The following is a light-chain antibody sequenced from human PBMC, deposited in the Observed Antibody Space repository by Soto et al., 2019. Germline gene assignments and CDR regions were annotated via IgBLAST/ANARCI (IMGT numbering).Light chain of an antibody. CDR3: QPYNKGPI. CDR1: QSVSSN. Sequence: EIVMTQSPATLSVSPGERATLSCRASQSVSSNLAWYQQKPGQAPRLLIYGASTRATGIPARFSGSGSGTEFTLTISSLQSEDFAVYYCQPYNKGPIFGQGTKLASK. J-gene: IGKJ2*01. V-gene: IGKV3-15*01. CDR2: GAS.